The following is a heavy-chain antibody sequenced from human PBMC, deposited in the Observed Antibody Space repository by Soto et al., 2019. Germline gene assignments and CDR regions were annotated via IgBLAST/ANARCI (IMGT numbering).Heavy chain of an antibody. Sequence: GESLKISCKGSGFSFTTYWIAWVRQMPGKGLEWMGIIYPGDSKTTYSPSFQGQVTISADKSISTAYLQWRSLKASDTAMYYCASSPRGYCSSTSCRELGNYYGMDVWGQGTTVTVSS. CDR2: IYPGDSKT. CDR1: GFSFTTYW. J-gene: IGHJ6*02. V-gene: IGHV5-51*01. CDR3: ASSPRGYCSSTSCRELGNYYGMDV. D-gene: IGHD2-2*01.